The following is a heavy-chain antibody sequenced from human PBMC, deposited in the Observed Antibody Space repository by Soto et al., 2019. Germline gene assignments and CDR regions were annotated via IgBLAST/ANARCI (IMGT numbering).Heavy chain of an antibody. V-gene: IGHV1-69*06. CDR2: IIPIFGTA. CDR3: ARERDCTNGVCYTRTPPYFDY. J-gene: IGHJ4*02. Sequence: GASVKVSCKASGGTFSSYAISWVRQAPGQGLEWMGGIIPIFGTANYAQKFQGRVTITADKSTSTAYMELSSLRSEDTAVYYCARERDCTNGVCYTRTPPYFDYWGQGTLVTVSS. D-gene: IGHD2-8*01. CDR1: GGTFSSYA.